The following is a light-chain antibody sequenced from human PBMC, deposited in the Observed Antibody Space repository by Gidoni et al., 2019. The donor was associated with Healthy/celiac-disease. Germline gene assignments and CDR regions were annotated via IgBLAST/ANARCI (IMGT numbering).Light chain of an antibody. CDR3: SAYTSSSTLPWV. J-gene: IGLJ3*02. CDR1: SSDVGGYNY. Sequence: QSALPQPASVSGSPGQSLTISCTGTSSDVGGYNYVSWYQQHPGKAPKLMIYEVSNRPSGVSNRFSGSKSGNTASLTSSGLQAEDEADYYCSAYTSSSTLPWVFGGGTKLTVL. CDR2: EVS. V-gene: IGLV2-14*01.